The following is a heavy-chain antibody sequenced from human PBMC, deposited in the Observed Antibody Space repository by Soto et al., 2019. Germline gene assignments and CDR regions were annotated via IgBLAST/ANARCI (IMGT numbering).Heavy chain of an antibody. CDR3: ARGDSTDCSNGVCSFFYNHDMDV. Sequence: ASVNVSCKASGYSFTDYHVHWVRQAPGQGLELLGRINPNSGGTSTAQKFQGWVTMTTXXXXXXAXMXLXXXTSDXTAIYYCARGDSTDCSNGVCSFFYNHDMDVWG. D-gene: IGHD2-8*01. J-gene: IGHJ6*02. V-gene: IGHV1-2*04. CDR2: INPNSGGT. CDR1: GYSFTDYH.